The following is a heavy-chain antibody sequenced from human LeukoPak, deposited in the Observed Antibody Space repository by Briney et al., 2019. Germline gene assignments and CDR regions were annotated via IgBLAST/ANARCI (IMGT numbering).Heavy chain of an antibody. V-gene: IGHV4-59*01. Sequence: PSETLSLTCTVSGGSISNYYWSWIRQPPGKGLEWIGYISYSGSANYNPSLKSRVTISLDTSKNQFSLKLTSVTTADTAVYYCARGRESPGVWGPGALVTVSS. CDR2: ISYSGSA. CDR1: GGSISNYY. J-gene: IGHJ4*02. D-gene: IGHD3-10*01. CDR3: ARGRESPGV.